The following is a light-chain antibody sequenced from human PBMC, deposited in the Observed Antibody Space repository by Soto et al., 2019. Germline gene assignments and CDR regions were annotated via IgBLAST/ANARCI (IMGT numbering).Light chain of an antibody. J-gene: IGKJ4*02. V-gene: IGKV1-39*01. Sequence: DIQMTQSPSSLSASVGDRVTITCRASQSISSYLNWYQQKPGKAPKLLIYAASSLQSGVPSRFSGSGSRTDFTLTISSLQPEDFATYDCQQSYSTPLTFGGGTNVEIK. CDR1: QSISSY. CDR3: QQSYSTPLT. CDR2: AAS.